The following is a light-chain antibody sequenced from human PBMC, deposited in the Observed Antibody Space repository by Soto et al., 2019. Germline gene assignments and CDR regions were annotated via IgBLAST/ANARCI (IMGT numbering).Light chain of an antibody. CDR2: DAS. CDR1: QSVSSY. Sequence: EIVLTQSPATLSLSPGARSTLSCRASQSVSSYLAWYQQKPGQAPRLLIYDASNRATGIPARFSGSGSGTDCTLTISSLEPEDFAVYYCQQRSNWPPTFGGGTKVEIK. V-gene: IGKV3-11*01. J-gene: IGKJ4*01. CDR3: QQRSNWPPT.